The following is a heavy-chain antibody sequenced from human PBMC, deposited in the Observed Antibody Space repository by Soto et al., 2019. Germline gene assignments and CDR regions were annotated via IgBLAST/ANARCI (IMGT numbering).Heavy chain of an antibody. Sequence: QVQLQPWGAGLLKPSETLSLTCAVYGGSFSGYYWSWIRQPPGKGLEWIGEINHSGSTNYNPSLKSRVTISVDTSKNQFSLKLSSVTAADTAVYYCAVGSSSSWYNWFDPWGQGTLVTVSS. CDR3: AVGSSSSWYNWFDP. D-gene: IGHD6-13*01. CDR1: GGSFSGYY. V-gene: IGHV4-34*01. CDR2: INHSGST. J-gene: IGHJ5*02.